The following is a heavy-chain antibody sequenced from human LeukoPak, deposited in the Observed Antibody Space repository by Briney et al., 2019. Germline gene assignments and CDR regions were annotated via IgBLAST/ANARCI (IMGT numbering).Heavy chain of an antibody. V-gene: IGHV3-23*01. CDR1: GFTFSSYA. J-gene: IGHJ4*02. D-gene: IGHD3-22*01. Sequence: GGSLRLSCAASGFTFSSYAMSWVRQAPGKGLEWVSAISGSGGSTYYADSVKGRFTISRDNSKNTLYLQMNSLRAEDTAVYYCAKMGKYYYDSSAALPGNYFDYWGQGTLVTVSS. CDR3: AKMGKYYYDSSAALPGNYFDY. CDR2: ISGSGGST.